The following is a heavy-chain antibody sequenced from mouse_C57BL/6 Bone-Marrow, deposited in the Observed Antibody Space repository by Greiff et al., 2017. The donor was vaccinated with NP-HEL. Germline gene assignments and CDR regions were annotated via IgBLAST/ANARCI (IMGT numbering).Heavy chain of an antibody. CDR2: IWTGGGP. D-gene: IGHD2-3*01. CDR1: GFSLTSYA. CDR3: ARKGNDPYFDV. Sequence: VKLQESGPGLVAPSQSLSFTCTVSGFSLTSYAISWVRQPPGKGLEWLGVIWTGGGPHYNSALTSRLRISKEYSKSQVFLKMNSLQTDDTARYYCARKGNDPYFDVWGTGTTVTVSS. V-gene: IGHV2-9-1*01. J-gene: IGHJ1*03.